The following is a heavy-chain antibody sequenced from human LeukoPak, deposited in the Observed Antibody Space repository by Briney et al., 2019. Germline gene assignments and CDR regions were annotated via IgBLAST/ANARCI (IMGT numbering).Heavy chain of an antibody. Sequence: SETLSLTCTVSGGSISGYYWSWTRQPPGKGLEWIGYIYYTGSTKYNPSLRSRVSFSVDTSKNQFSLRLTSVTAADTAMYYCARHVRVGATTNDDLDYWGQGTLVTVSS. V-gene: IGHV4-59*01. CDR3: ARHVRVGATTNDDLDY. CDR2: IYYTGST. J-gene: IGHJ4*02. D-gene: IGHD1-26*01. CDR1: GGSISGYY.